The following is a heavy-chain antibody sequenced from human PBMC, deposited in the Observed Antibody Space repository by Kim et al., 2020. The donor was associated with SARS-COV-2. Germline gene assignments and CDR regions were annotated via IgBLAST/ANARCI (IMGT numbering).Heavy chain of an antibody. V-gene: IGHV3-48*04. J-gene: IGHJ2*01. CDR1: GFTFSSYS. Sequence: GGSLRLSCAASGFTFSSYSMNWVRQAPGKGLEWVSYIGSRSESIYYADSVKGRVTISRDNAKNSLNLQMNSLRAEDTAVYYCAIDSGSSSWQVDWYFDLCGRGALVTVSS. CDR2: IGSRSESI. CDR3: AIDSGSSSWQVDWYFDL. D-gene: IGHD6-13*01.